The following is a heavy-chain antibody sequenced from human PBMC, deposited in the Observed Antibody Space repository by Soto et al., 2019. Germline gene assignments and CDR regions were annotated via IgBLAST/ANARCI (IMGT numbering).Heavy chain of an antibody. Sequence: GCLRLSCAASGFTFSSDGMHWVRQAPVKGLEWVAVIWYDGSNKYYADSVKGRFTISRDNSKNTLYLQMNSLRAEDTAVYYCARDSGVTGTLDYWGQGTLVTVSS. CDR3: ARDSGVTGTLDY. V-gene: IGHV3-33*01. D-gene: IGHD1-20*01. CDR2: IWYDGSNK. CDR1: GFTFSSDG. J-gene: IGHJ4*02.